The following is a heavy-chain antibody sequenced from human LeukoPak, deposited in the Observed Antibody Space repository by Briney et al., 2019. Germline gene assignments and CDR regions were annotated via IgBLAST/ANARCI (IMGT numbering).Heavy chain of an antibody. Sequence: GGSLRLSCAASGFTCSSYSMNWVRQAPGKGLEWVSSISSSSSYIYYADSVKGRFTISRDNAKNSLYLQMNSLRAEDTAVYYCARVWTDRAFDIWGQGTMVTVSS. V-gene: IGHV3-21*01. CDR2: ISSSSSYI. CDR1: GFTCSSYS. J-gene: IGHJ3*02. D-gene: IGHD3/OR15-3a*01. CDR3: ARVWTDRAFDI.